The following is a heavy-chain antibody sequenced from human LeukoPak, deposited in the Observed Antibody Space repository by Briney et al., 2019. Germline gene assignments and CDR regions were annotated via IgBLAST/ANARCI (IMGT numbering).Heavy chain of an antibody. CDR3: ARDVVAAPGTWDY. J-gene: IGHJ4*02. CDR1: GGSFSGYY. V-gene: IGHV4-34*01. Sequence: SETLSLTCAVYGGSFSGYYWSWIRQPPGKGLEWIGEINHSGSTNYNPSLKSRVTTSVDTSKNQFSLKLSSVTAADTAVYYCARDVVAAPGTWDYWGQGTLVTVSS. CDR2: INHSGST. D-gene: IGHD6-13*01.